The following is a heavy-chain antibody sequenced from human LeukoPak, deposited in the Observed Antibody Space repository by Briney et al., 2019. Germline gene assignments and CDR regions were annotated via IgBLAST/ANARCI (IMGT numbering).Heavy chain of an antibody. CDR1: GFTFSSYA. CDR2: MSGNGASA. V-gene: IGHV3-23*01. Sequence: GGSLRLSCAASGFTFSSYAMSWVRQAPGKGLEWVSSMSGNGASAYYADSVKGRSTVSTDNSKSTLYLQMNGLRTEDTAVYYCAKDPYYFGSGSSHGTFFDYWGQGTLVTVSS. D-gene: IGHD3-10*01. CDR3: AKDPYYFGSGSSHGTFFDY. J-gene: IGHJ4*02.